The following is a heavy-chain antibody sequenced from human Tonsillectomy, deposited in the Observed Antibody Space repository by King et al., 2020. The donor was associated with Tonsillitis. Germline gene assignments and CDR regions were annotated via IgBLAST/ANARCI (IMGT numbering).Heavy chain of an antibody. Sequence: VQLVESGGGLVQPGGSLRLSCAASGFTFSSYAMSWVRQAPGKGLEWVSAISGSGGSTYYADAVKGRFTISRDNSKTTLYLQMNSLRAEDTAVYYCAKGGCSSTSCYYDCDYWGQGTLVTVSS. CDR1: GFTFSSYA. CDR3: AKGGCSSTSCYYDCDY. J-gene: IGHJ4*02. V-gene: IGHV3-23*04. CDR2: ISGSGGST. D-gene: IGHD2-2*01.